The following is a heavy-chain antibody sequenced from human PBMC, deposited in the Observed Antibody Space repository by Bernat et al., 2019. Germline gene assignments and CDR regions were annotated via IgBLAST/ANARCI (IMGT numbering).Heavy chain of an antibody. D-gene: IGHD1-26*01. CDR1: GYTFTSYG. CDR3: ARAPSVAATRGDY. V-gene: IGHV1-18*01. CDR2: ISIYNGGT. J-gene: IGHJ4*02. Sequence: QVQLVQSGAEVKKPWASVKVSCKASGYTFTSYGISWVRQAPGQGLEWMGWISIYNGGTYYARNLQGRVTMTTDTSTSTAYIELRSLRSDDTAVYYCARAPSVAATRGDYWGQGTLVTVSS.